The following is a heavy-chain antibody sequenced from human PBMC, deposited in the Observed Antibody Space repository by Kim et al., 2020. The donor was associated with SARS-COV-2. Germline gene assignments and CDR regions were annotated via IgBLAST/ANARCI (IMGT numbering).Heavy chain of an antibody. CDR3: ASLGIAADYYGMDV. D-gene: IGHD6-13*01. CDR2: ISSSSYI. V-gene: IGHV3-21*01. J-gene: IGHJ6*02. CDR1: GFTFSSYS. Sequence: GGSLRLSCAASGFTFSSYSMNWVRQAPGKGLEWVSSISSSSYIYYADSVKGRFTISRDNAKNSLYLQMNSLRAEDTAVYYCASLGIAADYYGMDVWGQGTTVTVSS.